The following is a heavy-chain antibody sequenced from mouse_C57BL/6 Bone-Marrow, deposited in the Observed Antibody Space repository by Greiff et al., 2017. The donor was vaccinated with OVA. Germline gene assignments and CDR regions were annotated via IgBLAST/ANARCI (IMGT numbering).Heavy chain of an antibody. CDR3: TTGYLYYFDY. CDR1: GFNIKDDY. J-gene: IGHJ2*01. V-gene: IGHV14-4*01. D-gene: IGHD2-3*01. CDR2: IDPENGDT. Sequence: EVQLQESGAKLVRPGASVKLSCTASGFNIKDDYMHWVKQRPEQGLEWIGWIDPENGDTEYASKFQGKATITADTSSNTAYLQLSSLTSEDTAVYYCTTGYLYYFDYWGQGTTLTVSS.